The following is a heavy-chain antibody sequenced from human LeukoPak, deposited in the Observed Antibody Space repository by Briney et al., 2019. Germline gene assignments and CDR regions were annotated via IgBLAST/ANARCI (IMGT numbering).Heavy chain of an antibody. V-gene: IGHV4-59*01. D-gene: IGHD2-21*02. CDR3: AREPCGGDCYSGYFDY. J-gene: IGHJ4*02. CDR2: IYYSGST. Sequence: SETLSLTCTVSGGSISSYYWSWIRQPPGKGLELIGYIYYSGSTNYNPSLKSRVTISVGTSKNQFSLKLSSVTAADTAVYYCAREPCGGDCYSGYFDYWGQGILVTVSS. CDR1: GGSISSYY.